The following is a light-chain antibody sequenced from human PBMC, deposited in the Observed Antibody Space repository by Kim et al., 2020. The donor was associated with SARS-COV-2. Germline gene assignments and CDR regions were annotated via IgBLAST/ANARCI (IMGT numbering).Light chain of an antibody. CDR2: GRN. V-gene: IGLV3-19*01. CDR3: DSRDSSNNHLV. J-gene: IGLJ3*02. Sequence: SYELTQDPAVSVALGQTVRITCQGDSLRNHYASWYQQRPGQAPVLVIYGRNNRPSGIPDRFSGSSSGSTASLTITGAQAEDEADYYCDSRDSSNNHLVFGGGTQLTVL. CDR1: SLRNHY.